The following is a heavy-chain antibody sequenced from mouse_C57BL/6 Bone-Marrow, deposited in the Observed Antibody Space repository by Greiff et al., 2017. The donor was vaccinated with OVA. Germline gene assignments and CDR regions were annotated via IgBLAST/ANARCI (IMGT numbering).Heavy chain of an antibody. CDR2: IYPRSGTT. CDR1: GYTFTSYG. V-gene: IGHV1-81*01. Sequence: QVQLQQSGAELARPGASVKLSCKASGYTFTSYGISWVKQSTGQGLEWIGEIYPRSGTTYYNEKFKGKATLTADKSSSTAYMELRSLTSEDSAVYFCARESYYGFAYWGQGTLVTVSA. D-gene: IGHD2-10*01. CDR3: ARESYYGFAY. J-gene: IGHJ3*01.